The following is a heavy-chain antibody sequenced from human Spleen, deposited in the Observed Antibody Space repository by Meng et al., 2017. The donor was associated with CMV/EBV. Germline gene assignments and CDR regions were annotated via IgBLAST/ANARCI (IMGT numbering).Heavy chain of an antibody. V-gene: IGHV1-69*10. CDR3: ARGPSFSSAWSRGHFDY. CDR1: FSNDA. J-gene: IGHJ4*02. CDR2: IIPILDIT. D-gene: IGHD6-13*01. Sequence: FSNDAISWVRQAPGQGLEWMGGIIPILDITAYAQKFQGRVTITADKSTTTAYLELSSLRSDDTAVYYCARGPSFSSAWSRGHFDYWGQGTLVTVSS.